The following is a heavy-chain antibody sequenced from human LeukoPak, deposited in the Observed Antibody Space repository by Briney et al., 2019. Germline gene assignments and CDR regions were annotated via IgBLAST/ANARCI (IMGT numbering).Heavy chain of an antibody. D-gene: IGHD4-17*01. Sequence: ASVTVSCKVSGYTLTELSMHWVRQAPGKGLEWMGGFDPEDGETIYAQKFQGRVTMTEDTSTDTAYMELSSLRSEDTAVYYCATEALYYGDYVNYFDYWGQGTLVTVSS. CDR2: FDPEDGET. CDR3: ATEALYYGDYVNYFDY. CDR1: GYTLTELS. J-gene: IGHJ4*02. V-gene: IGHV1-24*01.